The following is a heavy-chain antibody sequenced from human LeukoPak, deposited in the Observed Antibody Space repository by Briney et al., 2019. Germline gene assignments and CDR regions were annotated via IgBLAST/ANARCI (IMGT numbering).Heavy chain of an antibody. D-gene: IGHD3-22*01. Sequence: PGGSLRLSCAASGFTVSSNYMSWVRQAPGKGLEWVSVIYSGGSTYYADSVKGRFTISRDNSKNTLYLQMNSLRAEDTAVYYCARATYYYDSSGSNLYYYGMDVWGQGTTVTVSS. CDR3: ARATYYYDSSGSNLYYYGMDV. CDR1: GFTVSSNY. CDR2: IYSGGST. V-gene: IGHV3-66*01. J-gene: IGHJ6*02.